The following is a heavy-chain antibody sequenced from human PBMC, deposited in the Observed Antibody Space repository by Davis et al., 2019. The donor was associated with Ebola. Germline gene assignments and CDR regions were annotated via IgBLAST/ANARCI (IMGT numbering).Heavy chain of an antibody. CDR2: ISYDGSNK. J-gene: IGHJ4*02. D-gene: IGHD5-18*01. V-gene: IGHV3-30*19. CDR3: ARPHTAIIIAYYFDY. CDR1: GFTFSSYG. Sequence: GESLKISCAASGFTFSSYGMHWVRQAPGKGLEWVAVISYDGSNKYYADSVKGRFTISRDNSKNTLYLQMNSLRAEDTAVYYCARPHTAIIIAYYFDYWGQGTLVTVSS.